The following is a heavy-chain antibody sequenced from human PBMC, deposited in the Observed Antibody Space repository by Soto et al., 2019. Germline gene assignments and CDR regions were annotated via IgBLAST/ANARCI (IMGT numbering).Heavy chain of an antibody. CDR3: AREGDIVVSPGDNYYYYYGMDV. CDR1: GYTFTSYG. CDR2: ISAYNGNT. J-gene: IGHJ6*02. V-gene: IGHV1-18*01. D-gene: IGHD2-15*01. Sequence: ASVKVSCKASGYTFTSYGISWVRQAPGQGLEWMGWISAYNGNTNYAQKLQGRVTMTTDTSTSTAYMELRSLRSDDTAVYYCAREGDIVVSPGDNYYYYYGMDVWGQGXTVTVYS.